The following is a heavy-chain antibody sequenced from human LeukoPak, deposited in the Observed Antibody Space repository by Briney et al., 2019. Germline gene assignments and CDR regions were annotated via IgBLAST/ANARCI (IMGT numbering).Heavy chain of an antibody. D-gene: IGHD3-10*01. J-gene: IGHJ4*02. V-gene: IGHV1-2*02. CDR1: GYTFTGYY. CDR3: AREDGYGSGSYYTFDY. Sequence: ASVKVSCKASGYTFTGYYMHWVRQAPRQGLEWMGWINPNSGGTNYAQKFQGRVTMTRDTSISTAYMELSRLRSDDTAVYYCAREDGYGSGSYYTFDYWGQGTLVTVSS. CDR2: INPNSGGT.